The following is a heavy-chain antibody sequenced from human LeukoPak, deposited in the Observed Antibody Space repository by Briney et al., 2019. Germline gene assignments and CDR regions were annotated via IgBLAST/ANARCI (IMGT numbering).Heavy chain of an antibody. J-gene: IGHJ4*02. CDR2: IIPIFGTA. V-gene: IGHV1-69*13. D-gene: IGHD1-26*01. CDR3: ARVSEMWELLSYFDF. Sequence: ASVKVSCKASGGTFSSYAISWVRQAPGQGLEWMGGIIPIFGTANYAQKFQGRITITADESTSTAYMELSSLKSEDTAVYFCARVSEMWELLSYFDFWGQGTLVTVSS. CDR1: GGTFSSYA.